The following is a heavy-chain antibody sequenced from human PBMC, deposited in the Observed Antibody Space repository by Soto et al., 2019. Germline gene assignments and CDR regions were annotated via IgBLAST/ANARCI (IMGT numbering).Heavy chain of an antibody. CDR1: GGSISSYY. Sequence: QVELQEAGPGLVKPSETLSLTCTVSGGSISSYYWSWIRQPPGKGLEWIGYIYYSGSTNYNPSLKSRVTISVDTSKNQFSLKLSSVTAADTAVYYCAREGGYSYGSVDYWGQGTLVTVSS. J-gene: IGHJ4*02. D-gene: IGHD5-18*01. CDR3: AREGGYSYGSVDY. CDR2: IYYSGST. V-gene: IGHV4-59*01.